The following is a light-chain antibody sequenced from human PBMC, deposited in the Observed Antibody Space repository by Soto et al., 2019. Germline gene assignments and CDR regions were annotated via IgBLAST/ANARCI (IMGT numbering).Light chain of an antibody. Sequence: QSALTQPASVSGSPGQSITISCTGTSSDVGNYNYVSWYQQHPGKAPKLMIYDVSTRPSGVSSHFSGSKSGNTASLTISGLQAEDEADYYCSSYTSNRIPIFGGGTKLTVL. CDR1: SSDVGNYNY. V-gene: IGLV2-14*01. CDR2: DVS. CDR3: SSYTSNRIPI. J-gene: IGLJ2*01.